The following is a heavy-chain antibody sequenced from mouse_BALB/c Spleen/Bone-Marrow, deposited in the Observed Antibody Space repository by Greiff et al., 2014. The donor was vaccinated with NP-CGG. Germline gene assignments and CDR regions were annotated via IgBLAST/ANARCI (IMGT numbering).Heavy chain of an antibody. J-gene: IGHJ4*01. CDR1: GYSITSCYS. D-gene: IGHD2-3*01. CDR2: IHYSGTT. Sequence: EVQLQQSGPDLVKPSQSLSLTCTVTGYSITSCYSWYWIRQFPGNKLGWVGYIHYSGTTNYNPSLKSRISITRDTTKNQFFLQLNSVTSDDTATYYCARQNDGYLYYAMDYWGQGTSVTVSS. CDR3: ARQNDGYLYYAMDY. V-gene: IGHV3-1*02.